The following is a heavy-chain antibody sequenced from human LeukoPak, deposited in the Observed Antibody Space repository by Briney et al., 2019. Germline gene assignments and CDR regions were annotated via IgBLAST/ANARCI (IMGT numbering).Heavy chain of an antibody. V-gene: IGHV4-30-4*01. D-gene: IGHD3-3*01. Sequence: PSQTLSLTCTVSGGSISSGDYYWSWIRQPPGKGLEWIGYTYYSGSTYYNPSLKSRVTISVDTSKNQFSLKLSSVTAADTAVYYCARAQYYDFWSGYYTGGAFDIWGQGRMVTVSS. J-gene: IGHJ3*02. CDR1: GGSISSGDYY. CDR2: TYYSGST. CDR3: ARAQYYDFWSGYYTGGAFDI.